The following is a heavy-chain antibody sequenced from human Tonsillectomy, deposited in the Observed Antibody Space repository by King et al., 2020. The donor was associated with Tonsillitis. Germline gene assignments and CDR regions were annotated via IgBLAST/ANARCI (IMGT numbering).Heavy chain of an antibody. CDR3: ARVTMLAGYYDAFVYDAFDI. J-gene: IGHJ3*02. CDR1: GFSLSTSGMC. Sequence: VTLKESGPALVKPTQTLTLTCTFSGFSLSTSGMCVSWIRQPPGKALEWLALIDWDDDKYYSTSLKTRLTISRDTSKNQVFLTMTNMDPVDTATYYCARVTMLAGYYDAFVYDAFDIWGQGTMVTVSS. CDR2: IDWDDDK. V-gene: IGHV2-70*01. D-gene: IGHD3-9*01.